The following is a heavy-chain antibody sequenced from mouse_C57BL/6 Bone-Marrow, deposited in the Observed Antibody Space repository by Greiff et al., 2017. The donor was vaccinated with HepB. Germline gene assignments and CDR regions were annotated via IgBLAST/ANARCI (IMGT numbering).Heavy chain of an antibody. CDR3: ATFITTVVEDFDY. V-gene: IGHV3-6*01. CDR1: GYSITSGYY. CDR2: ISYDGSN. Sequence: DVKLVESGPGLVKPSQSLSLTCSVTGYSITSGYYWNWIRQFPGNKLEWMGYISYDGSNNYNPSLKNRISITRDTSKNQFFLKLNSVTTEDTATYYCATFITTVVEDFDYWGQGTTLTVSS. J-gene: IGHJ2*01. D-gene: IGHD1-1*01.